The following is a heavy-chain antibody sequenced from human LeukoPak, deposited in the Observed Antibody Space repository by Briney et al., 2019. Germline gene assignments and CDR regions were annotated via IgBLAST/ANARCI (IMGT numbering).Heavy chain of an antibody. CDR3: ARDAYYGPGSLVY. J-gene: IGHJ4*02. CDR1: GDSINGGGYY. Sequence: PSQTLSLTRTVSGDSINGGGYYWSWIRQHPGKGLEWIGYIYYSGSTYYNPSLKSRVTISVDTSKNQFSLKVSSVTVADTAVYYCARDAYYGPGSLVYWGQGTLVTVSS. CDR2: IYYSGST. V-gene: IGHV4-31*03. D-gene: IGHD3-10*01.